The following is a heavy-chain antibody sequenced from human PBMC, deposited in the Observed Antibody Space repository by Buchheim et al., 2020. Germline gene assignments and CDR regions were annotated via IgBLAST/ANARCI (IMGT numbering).Heavy chain of an antibody. D-gene: IGHD1-26*01. J-gene: IGHJ5*02. Sequence: QVQLQESGPGLVKPSQTLSLICTVSGGSIRSGDNHWSWIRQAPGKGLEWIGTIYSSGTTYYSPSLKSRVFTSVDTSKNQFSLKLSSVTAADTAVYFCARDDRSSGSSNWFDPWGQGTL. CDR3: ARDDRSSGSSNWFDP. V-gene: IGHV4-30-4*01. CDR2: IYSSGTT. CDR1: GGSIRSGDNH.